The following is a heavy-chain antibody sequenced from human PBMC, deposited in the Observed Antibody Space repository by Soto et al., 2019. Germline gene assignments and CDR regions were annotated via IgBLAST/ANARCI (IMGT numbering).Heavy chain of an antibody. CDR1: GFTFSAYY. J-gene: IGHJ6*02. CDR2: INPNSGGT. V-gene: IGHV1-2*02. Sequence: QVQLVQSGAEVKKPGASVKVSCKASGFTFSAYYIYWVRQAPGHGLEWIGWINPNSGGTNNAQKFQGRVTMTRDTSTSTVYMELSALIPDDTAVYYCARSLLDEYSSSWRSAYYGMDVWGQGTTVTVSS. CDR3: ARSLLDEYSSSWRSAYYGMDV. D-gene: IGHD6-13*01.